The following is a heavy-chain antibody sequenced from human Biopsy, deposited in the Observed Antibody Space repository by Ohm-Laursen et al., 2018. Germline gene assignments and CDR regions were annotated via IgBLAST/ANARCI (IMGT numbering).Heavy chain of an antibody. D-gene: IGHD3-22*01. CDR2: INHSGRT. CDR3: VRGVDYYDPYHYYALDV. J-gene: IGHJ6*02. V-gene: IGHV4-34*01. Sequence: SDTLSLTCAVYGESFNGYYWSWIRQTPGKGLEWIGEINHSGRTNYNPPLKSRVTISVDTSKTQFSLKVRSVTAADTAVYYGVRGVDYYDPYHYYALDVWGQGTTVTVSS. CDR1: GESFNGYY.